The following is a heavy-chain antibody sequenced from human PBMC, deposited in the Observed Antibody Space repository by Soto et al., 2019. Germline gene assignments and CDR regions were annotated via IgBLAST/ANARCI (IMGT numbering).Heavy chain of an antibody. D-gene: IGHD6-19*01. J-gene: IGHJ6*02. Sequence: GGSLRLSCAASGFTFNSYGFNWVRQAPGKGLEWVAVIWYDGNTKYYADSVKGRFTISRDNLRNTLYLQMNSLTAEDTAVYYCARPLVAPVAGPYYYGMDVWGQGTTVTVSS. CDR2: IWYDGNTK. CDR1: GFTFNSYG. CDR3: ARPLVAPVAGPYYYGMDV. V-gene: IGHV3-33*01.